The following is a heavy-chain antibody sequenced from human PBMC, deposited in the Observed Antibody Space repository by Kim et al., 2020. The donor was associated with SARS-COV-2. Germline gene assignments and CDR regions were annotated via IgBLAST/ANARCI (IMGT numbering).Heavy chain of an antibody. D-gene: IGHD3-9*01. CDR1: GGSISSYY. Sequence: SETLSLTCTVSGGSISSYYWSWIRQPPGKGLEWIGYIYYSGSTNYNPSLKSRVTISVDTSKNQFSLKLSSVTAADTAVYYCARHYDILTGYYPNWFDPWGQGTLVTVSS. V-gene: IGHV4-59*08. CDR3: ARHYDILTGYYPNWFDP. J-gene: IGHJ5*02. CDR2: IYYSGST.